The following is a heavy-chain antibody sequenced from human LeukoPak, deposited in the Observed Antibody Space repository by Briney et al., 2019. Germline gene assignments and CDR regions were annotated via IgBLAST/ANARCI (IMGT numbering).Heavy chain of an antibody. CDR1: GFTFSSYA. CDR3: ARSWTSYYDFWSGYPSYYFDY. J-gene: IGHJ4*02. CDR2: ISYDGSNK. Sequence: GGSLRLSCAASGFTFSSYAMHWVRQAPGKGLEWVAVISYDGSNKYYADSVKGRFTISRDNSKNTLYLQMNSLRAEDTAVYYCARSWTSYYDFWSGYPSYYFDYWGQGTLVTVSS. V-gene: IGHV3-30-3*01. D-gene: IGHD3-3*01.